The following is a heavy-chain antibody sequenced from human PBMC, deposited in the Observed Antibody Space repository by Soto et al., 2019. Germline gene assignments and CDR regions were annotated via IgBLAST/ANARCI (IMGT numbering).Heavy chain of an antibody. CDR2: ISYDGSNK. V-gene: IGHV3-30-3*01. J-gene: IGHJ4*02. Sequence: QVQLVESGGGVVQPGRSLRLSCAASGFTFSSYAMHWVRQAPGKGLEWVAVISYDGSNKYYADSVKGRFTISRDNSKNTLYLQMNSLRAEDTAVYYCARGLAARPGGYFDYWGQGTLVTVSS. CDR3: ARGLAARPGGYFDY. D-gene: IGHD6-6*01. CDR1: GFTFSSYA.